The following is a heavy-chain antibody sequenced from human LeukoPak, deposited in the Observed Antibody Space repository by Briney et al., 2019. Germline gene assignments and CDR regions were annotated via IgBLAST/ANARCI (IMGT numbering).Heavy chain of an antibody. V-gene: IGHV3-33*06. D-gene: IGHD2-15*01. CDR2: IWYGGSNK. Sequence: GGSLRLSCAASGIIFSDFGMHWVRQAPGKGLEWMAIIWYGGSNKYYADSVKGRFTISRDNSQNTMYLQMNSLRAEDSAVYYCAKATCSGASCFSNSRDAFDVWGQGTMVTVSS. CDR1: GIIFSDFG. J-gene: IGHJ3*01. CDR3: AKATCSGASCFSNSRDAFDV.